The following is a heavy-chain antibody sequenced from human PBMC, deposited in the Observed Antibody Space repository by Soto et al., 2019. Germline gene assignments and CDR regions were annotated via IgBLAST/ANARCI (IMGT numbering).Heavy chain of an antibody. D-gene: IGHD2-2*01. CDR1: GYSMTVYR. V-gene: IGHV1-46*01. Sequence: ASVTGACTSSGYSMTVYRVSWRRQTPGQGLEWMGIINPSGGSTSYAQKFQGRVTMTRDTSTSTVYMELSSLRSEDTAVYYCARYIVVVPAANCYYYYGMDVWGKGTTVTGSS. CDR3: ARYIVVVPAANCYYYYGMDV. J-gene: IGHJ6*04. CDR2: INPSGGST.